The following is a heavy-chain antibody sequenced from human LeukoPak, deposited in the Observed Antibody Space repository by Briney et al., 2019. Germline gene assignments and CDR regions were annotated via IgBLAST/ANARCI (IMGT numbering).Heavy chain of an antibody. CDR2: ISWNSGSI. CDR3: AKETYNWNGVGAFDI. Sequence: GGSLRLSCAASGFTFDDYAMHWVRQAPGKGLEWVSGISWNSGSIGYADSVKGRFTISRDNAKNSLYLQMNSLRAEDTALYYCAKETYNWNGVGAFDIWGQGTMVTVSS. V-gene: IGHV3-9*01. CDR1: GFTFDDYA. J-gene: IGHJ3*02. D-gene: IGHD1-1*01.